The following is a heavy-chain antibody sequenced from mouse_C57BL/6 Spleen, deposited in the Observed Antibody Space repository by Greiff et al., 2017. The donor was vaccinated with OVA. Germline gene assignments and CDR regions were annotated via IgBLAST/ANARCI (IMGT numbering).Heavy chain of an antibody. Sequence: VQLQQSGAELVMPGASVKLSCKASGYTFTSYWMHWVKQRPGQGLEWIGEIDPADSYTNYNQKFKGKSTLTVDKSSSTAYMQLSSLTSEDSAVYVCASSDYGLAYWGQGTLVTVSA. CDR3: ASSDYGLAY. CDR1: GYTFTSYW. J-gene: IGHJ3*01. CDR2: IDPADSYT. D-gene: IGHD2-4*01. V-gene: IGHV1-69*01.